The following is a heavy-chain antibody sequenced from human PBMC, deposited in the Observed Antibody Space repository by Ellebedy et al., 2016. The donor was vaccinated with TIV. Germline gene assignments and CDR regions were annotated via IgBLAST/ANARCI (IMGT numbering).Heavy chain of an antibody. J-gene: IGHJ4*02. CDR3: ARVALLLGYFDY. CDR1: GFTFSYYW. CDR2: LKQDGSDK. Sequence: PGGSLRLSCAASGFTFSYYWMTRVRQAPGKGLEWVASLKQDGSDKYYVDSVKGRFTISRDNAKTSLYLQMNSLRVEDTAVYYCARVALLLGYFDYWGQGTLVTVSS. V-gene: IGHV3-7*03. D-gene: IGHD2-8*02.